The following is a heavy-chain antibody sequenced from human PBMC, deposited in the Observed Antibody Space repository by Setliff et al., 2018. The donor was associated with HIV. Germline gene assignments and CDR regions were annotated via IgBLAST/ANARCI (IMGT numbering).Heavy chain of an antibody. V-gene: IGHV3-23*01. Sequence: GGSLRLSCAASGFTFNTYGMNWVRQAPGKGLEWVSLMSGINDNKYYGDSVKGRFTISRDNSKSTLSLQMNSLREEDTAVYFCAKVFAFGIDGFDIWGQGTMVTVSS. D-gene: IGHD3-10*01. CDR1: GFTFNTYG. J-gene: IGHJ3*02. CDR2: MSGINDNK. CDR3: AKVFAFGIDGFDI.